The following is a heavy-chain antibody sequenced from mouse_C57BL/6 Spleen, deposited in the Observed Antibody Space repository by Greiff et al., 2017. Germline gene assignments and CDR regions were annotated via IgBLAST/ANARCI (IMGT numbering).Heavy chain of an antibody. Sequence: QVQLKESGPGLVQPSQSLSITCTVSGFSLTSYGVHWVRQSPGKGLEWLGVIWRGGSTDYNAAFMSRLSITKDNSKSPVFFKMNSLHADDTAIYYCAKKNPSATRSVSHYAMGYSGHRTPGTASS. J-gene: IGHJ4*01. D-gene: IGHD6-1*01. CDR1: GFSLTSYG. V-gene: IGHV2-5*01. CDR3: AKKNPSATRSVSHYAMGY. CDR2: IWRGGST.